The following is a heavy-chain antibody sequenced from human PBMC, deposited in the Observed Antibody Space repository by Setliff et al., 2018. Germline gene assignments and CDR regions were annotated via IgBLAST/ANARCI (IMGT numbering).Heavy chain of an antibody. Sequence: ESGPTLVNPPQTLTLTCTYSGFSFGISGMRLSWIRQAPGKALEWLARVDWDDDKFYSTSLATRLTISRDNAKNSVFLQMNSLRVEDTAMYFCARDWDGKDYWGQGTLVTVSS. V-gene: IGHV2-70*04. D-gene: IGHD1-26*01. CDR1: GFSFGISGMR. CDR3: ARDWDGKDY. CDR2: VDWDDDK. J-gene: IGHJ4*02.